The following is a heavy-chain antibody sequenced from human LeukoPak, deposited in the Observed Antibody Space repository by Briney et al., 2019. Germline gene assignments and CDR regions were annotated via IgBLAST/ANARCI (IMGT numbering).Heavy chain of an antibody. D-gene: IGHD3-16*01. CDR2: ISSSGGTI. CDR3: ARGGARLRLGELYFDY. CDR1: GFTFSSYE. J-gene: IGHJ4*02. V-gene: IGHV3-48*03. Sequence: GGSLRLSCAASGFTFSSYEMNWVRQAPGEGLEWVSYISSSGGTIYYADSVKGRFTISRDNAKNLLYLQMNSLRAGDTAIYYCARGGARLRLGELYFDYWGQGTLVTVSS.